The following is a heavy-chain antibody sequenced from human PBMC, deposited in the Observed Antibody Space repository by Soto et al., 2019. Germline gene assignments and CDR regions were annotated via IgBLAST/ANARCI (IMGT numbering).Heavy chain of an antibody. CDR1: VYSFTTFF. CDR3: ARGPSSGCFDS. CDR2: INPANGDT. Sequence: ASVKVSCKTSVYSFTTFFLHWMRQAPGQRLEWMGWINPANGDTMYSQKFLGRVSNTRDTSATTAYMELTSLTSEDTAVYYCARGPSSGCFDSWGQGTSVTVSS. D-gene: IGHD5-12*01. V-gene: IGHV1-3*01. J-gene: IGHJ4*02.